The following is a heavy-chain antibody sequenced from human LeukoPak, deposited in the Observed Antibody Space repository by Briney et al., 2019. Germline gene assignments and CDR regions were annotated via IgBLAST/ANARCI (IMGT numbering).Heavy chain of an antibody. CDR1: GFTFDDYA. V-gene: IGHV3-9*01. CDR2: ISWNSGSI. CDR3: ASSSHYDILTGSGDY. J-gene: IGHJ4*02. D-gene: IGHD3-9*01. Sequence: GRSLRLSCAASGFTFDDYAMHWVRQAPGKGLEWVSGISWNSGSIGYADSVKGRFTISRDNAKNSLYLQMNSLRAEDTAVYYCASSSHYDILTGSGDYWGQGTLVTVSS.